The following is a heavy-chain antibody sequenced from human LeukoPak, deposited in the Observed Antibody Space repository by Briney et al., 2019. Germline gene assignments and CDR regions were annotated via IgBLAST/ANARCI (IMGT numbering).Heavy chain of an antibody. J-gene: IGHJ6*02. V-gene: IGHV1-69*06. CDR2: IIPIFGTT. CDR1: GDTFNNYA. D-gene: IGHD3-22*01. CDR3: AREPRRRYYDSSGYYQPEVNGGYYYYYGMDV. Sequence: SVKVSCKTSGDTFNNYALSWVRQAPGQGLEWMGGIIPIFGTTTFAQRFQGRLTITADKSTSTAYMELSGLRSEDTAVYYCAREPRRRYYDSSGYYQPEVNGGYYYYYGMDVWGQGTTVTVSS.